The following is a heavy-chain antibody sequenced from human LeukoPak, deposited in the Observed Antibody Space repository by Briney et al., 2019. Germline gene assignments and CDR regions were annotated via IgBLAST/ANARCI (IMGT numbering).Heavy chain of an antibody. CDR2: ISAYNGNT. CDR1: GYTFTSYG. Sequence: ASVKVSCKASGYTFTSYGISWVRQAPGQGLEWMGWISAYNGNTNYAQKLQGRVTMTTDTFTSTAYMELRSLRSDDTAVYYCARRVILSRDYGSGSSVYYMDVWGKGTTVTISS. V-gene: IGHV1-18*01. D-gene: IGHD3-10*01. CDR3: ARRVILSRDYGSGSSVYYMDV. J-gene: IGHJ6*03.